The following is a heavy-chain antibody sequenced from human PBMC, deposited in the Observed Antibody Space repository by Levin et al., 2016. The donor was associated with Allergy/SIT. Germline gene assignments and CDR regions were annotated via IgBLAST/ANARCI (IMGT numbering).Heavy chain of an antibody. D-gene: IGHD3-10*01. CDR3: AKKAGVFYYHYHMDV. CDR1: GFTFSNYA. CDR2: ISGIGGTT. Sequence: GESLKISCAASGFTFSNYAMSWVRQAPGRGPEWLSSISGIGGTTYYADSVRGRFTISRDDSKNTLFLQMNSLRAEDTALYYCAKKAGVFYYHYHMDVWGQGTTVTVSS. V-gene: IGHV3-23*01. J-gene: IGHJ6*03.